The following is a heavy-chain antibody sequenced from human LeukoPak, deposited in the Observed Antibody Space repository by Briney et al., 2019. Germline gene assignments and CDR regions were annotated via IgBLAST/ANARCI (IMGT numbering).Heavy chain of an antibody. J-gene: IGHJ4*02. Sequence: SETLSLTCAVYGRSFSGYYWSWIRQPPGKGLEWIGEINHSGSTNYNPSLKSRVTISVDTSKNQFSLKLSSVTAADTAVYYCARSSMVRGVIITDFDYWGQGTLVTVSS. V-gene: IGHV4-34*01. CDR3: ARSSMVRGVIITDFDY. CDR1: GRSFSGYY. CDR2: INHSGST. D-gene: IGHD3-10*01.